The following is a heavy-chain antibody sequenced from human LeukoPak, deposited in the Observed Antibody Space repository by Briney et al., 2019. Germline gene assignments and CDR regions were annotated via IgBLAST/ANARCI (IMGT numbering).Heavy chain of an antibody. V-gene: IGHV3-48*01. CDR3: ARGSTYYDSSGQVPFDY. D-gene: IGHD3-22*01. CDR1: GFTFSSYS. Sequence: GSLRLSCEASGFTFSSYSMNWVRQAPGKGLEWISYISSSSITIYYADSVKGRFTISRDNAKNSLYLQMNSLRAEDTAVYYCARGSTYYDSSGQVPFDYWGQGTLVTVSS. J-gene: IGHJ4*02. CDR2: ISSSSITI.